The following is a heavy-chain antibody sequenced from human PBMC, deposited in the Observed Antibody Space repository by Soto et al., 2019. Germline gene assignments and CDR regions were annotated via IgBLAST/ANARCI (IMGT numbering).Heavy chain of an antibody. D-gene: IGHD2-15*01. CDR1: GGSISSGGYS. Sequence: SETLSLTCAASGGSISSGGYSWSCIRQPPGKGLEWIGYIYHSGSTYYNPSLKSRVTISVDRSKNQFSLKLSSVTAADTAVYYCARSLVVVAARRPERKPNWFDPRGQGTLVTVSS. V-gene: IGHV4-30-2*01. CDR2: IYHSGST. CDR3: ARSLVVVAARRPERKPNWFDP. J-gene: IGHJ5*02.